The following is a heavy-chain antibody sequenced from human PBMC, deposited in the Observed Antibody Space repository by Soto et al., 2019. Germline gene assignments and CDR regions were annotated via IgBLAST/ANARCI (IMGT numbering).Heavy chain of an antibody. CDR3: AMLHSSSSSYYYYGMDV. D-gene: IGHD6-6*01. J-gene: IGHJ6*02. Sequence: ASVKVSCKASGYTFTGYYMHWVRQAPGQGLERMGWINPNSGGTNYAQKFQGRVTMTRDTSISTAYMELSRLRSDDTAVYYCAMLHSSSSSYYYYGMDVWGQGTTVTVSS. CDR2: INPNSGGT. V-gene: IGHV1-2*02. CDR1: GYTFTGYY.